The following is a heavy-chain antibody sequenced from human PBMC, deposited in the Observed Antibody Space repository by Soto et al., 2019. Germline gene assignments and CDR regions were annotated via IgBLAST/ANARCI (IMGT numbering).Heavy chain of an antibody. V-gene: IGHV1-69*13. CDR2: IIPIFGTA. CDR3: ASRFYGSGSYYNK. CDR1: GGTFSSYA. J-gene: IGHJ4*02. Sequence: SVKVSCKASGGTFSSYAISWVRQAPGQGLEWMGGIIPIFGTANYAQKFQGRVTITADESTSTAYMELSSLRSEDTAVYYCASRFYGSGSYYNKWGQGTLVTVSS. D-gene: IGHD3-10*01.